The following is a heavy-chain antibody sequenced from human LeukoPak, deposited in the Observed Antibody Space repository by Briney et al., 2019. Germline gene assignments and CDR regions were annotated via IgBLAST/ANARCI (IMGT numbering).Heavy chain of an antibody. CDR1: GGTFSSYA. J-gene: IGHJ4*02. V-gene: IGHV1-69*06. CDR3: AREGGSGSYLDY. Sequence: GSSVTVSCKASGGTFSSYAISWVRQAPGQGLEWMGGIIPIFGTANYAQKFQGRVTITADKSTSTAYMELSSLRSEDTAVYYCAREGGSGSYLDYWGQGTLVTVSS. D-gene: IGHD3-10*01. CDR2: IIPIFGTA.